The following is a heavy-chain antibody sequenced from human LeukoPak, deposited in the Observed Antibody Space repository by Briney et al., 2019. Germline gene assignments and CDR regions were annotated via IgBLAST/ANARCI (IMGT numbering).Heavy chain of an antibody. CDR2: IRQDGSAQ. Sequence: GGSLRLSCAASGFTFSDYYMNWVRQAPGKGLEWVANIRQDGSAQFYADSVKGRFTISRDNAKNSLYLQMNSLRDEDTAVYCCARWLYNSGWAIDYWGQGTLVTVSS. J-gene: IGHJ4*02. CDR3: ARWLYNSGWAIDY. CDR1: GFTFSDYY. D-gene: IGHD5-12*01. V-gene: IGHV3-7*01.